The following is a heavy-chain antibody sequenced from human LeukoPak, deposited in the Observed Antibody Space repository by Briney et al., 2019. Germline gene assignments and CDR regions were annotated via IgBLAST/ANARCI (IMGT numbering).Heavy chain of an antibody. J-gene: IGHJ5*02. CDR3: ARDRDTAMGP. V-gene: IGHV3-30-3*01. Sequence: GRSLRLSCAASGFTFSNYAMHWVRQAPGKGLEWVAIISYDGNDKYYTDSVKGRFTISRDKSKNTLYLQMNSLRAEDTAVYYCARDRDTAMGPWGQGTLVTVSS. D-gene: IGHD5-18*01. CDR2: ISYDGNDK. CDR1: GFTFSNYA.